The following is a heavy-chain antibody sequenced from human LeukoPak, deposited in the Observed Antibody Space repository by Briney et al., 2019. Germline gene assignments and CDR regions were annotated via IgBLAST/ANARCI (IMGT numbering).Heavy chain of an antibody. V-gene: IGHV4-39*01. CDR2: IYHSGST. CDR3: VTNGTVTVAGTKFNYFDY. J-gene: IGHJ4*02. D-gene: IGHD6-19*01. Sequence: PSETLSLTCTVSGGSISISTYYWGWIRQPPGKGLGWFGSIYHSGSTHYNPSLRSRVTMSVDTSKNQFTLKVTAGTAADTALYYCVTNGTVTVAGTKFNYFDYWGQGALVTVSS. CDR1: GGSISISTYY.